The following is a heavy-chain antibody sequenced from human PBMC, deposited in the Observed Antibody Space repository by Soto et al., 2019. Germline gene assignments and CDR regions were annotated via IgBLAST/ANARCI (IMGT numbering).Heavy chain of an antibody. J-gene: IGHJ4*02. V-gene: IGHV3-23*01. CDR2: ISGSGGST. D-gene: IGHD2-15*01. CDR1: GFTFSSYA. CDR3: AKDRDVVVVVAATPFDY. Sequence: GGSLRLSCAASGFTFSSYAMSWVRQAPGKGLEWVSAISGSGGSTYYADSVKGRFTISRDNSKNTLYLQMNSLRAEDTAVYYCAKDRDVVVVVAATPFDYWGQGTLVTVSS.